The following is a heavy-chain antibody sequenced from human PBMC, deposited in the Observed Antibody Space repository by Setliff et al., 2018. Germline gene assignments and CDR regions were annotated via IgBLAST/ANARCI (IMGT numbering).Heavy chain of an antibody. CDR1: GGSITSSSNY. J-gene: IGHJ4*02. D-gene: IGHD2-8*02. CDR3: TVYNTGSSKDHY. CDR2: IYYSGST. V-gene: IGHV4-39*07. Sequence: SETLSLTCTVSGGSITSSSNYWGWIRQPPGKGLEWIGSIYYSGSTNYNPSLKSRVTISVDTSKNQFSLKLSSVTAADTALYYCTVYNTGSSKDHYWGQGTPVTVSS.